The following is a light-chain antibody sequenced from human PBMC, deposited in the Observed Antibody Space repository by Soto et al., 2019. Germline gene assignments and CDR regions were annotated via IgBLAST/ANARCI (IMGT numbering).Light chain of an antibody. CDR3: QQSYSTPSIT. CDR1: QSISSY. Sequence: TQSPATLSASVGDRVTITCRAIQSISSYLNWYQQKPGKAPKLLIYAASSLQSGVPSRFSGSGSGTDFTLTISSLQPEDFATYYCQQSYSTPSITFGQGTRLEI. CDR2: AAS. J-gene: IGKJ5*01. V-gene: IGKV1-39*01.